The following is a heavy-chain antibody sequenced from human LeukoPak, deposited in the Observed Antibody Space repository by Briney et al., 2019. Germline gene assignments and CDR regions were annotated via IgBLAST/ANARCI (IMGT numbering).Heavy chain of an antibody. V-gene: IGHV3-21*01. CDR2: ISSSSSYI. CDR3: ARGSYDSSGYYYVKHYYYMDV. D-gene: IGHD3-22*01. J-gene: IGHJ6*03. CDR1: GFTFSSYS. Sequence: GGSLRLSCAASGFTFSSYSMNWVRQAPGKGLEWVSSISSSSSYIYYADSVKGRFTISRDNAKNSLYLQMNSLRAEDTAVYYCARGSYDSSGYYYVKHYYYMDVWGKGTTVTVSS.